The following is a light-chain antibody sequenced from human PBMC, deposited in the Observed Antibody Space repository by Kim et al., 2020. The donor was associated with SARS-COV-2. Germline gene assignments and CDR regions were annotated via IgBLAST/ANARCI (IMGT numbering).Light chain of an antibody. V-gene: IGLV2-8*01. CDR3: TSYGGSNNLL. Sequence: GQPDASPCPQTNSDVGGYNYVSWYQQHPGEAPKLMIYEVNKRPSGVPDRFSGSKSGNTASLTVSGLRTEDEADYYCTSYGGSNNLLFGGGTQLTVL. CDR1: NSDVGGYNY. J-gene: IGLJ2*01. CDR2: EVN.